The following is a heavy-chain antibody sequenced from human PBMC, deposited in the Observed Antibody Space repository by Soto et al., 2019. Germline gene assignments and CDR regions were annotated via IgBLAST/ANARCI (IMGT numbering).Heavy chain of an antibody. V-gene: IGHV5-51*01. J-gene: IGHJ4*02. CDR3: ARQRGSNSLDY. D-gene: IGHD1-26*01. Sequence: GESLKISCKGSGYSFTSFWIGWVRQMPGKGLEWMGIVYPHDSDTRYSPSFQGQVTISADKSISTAYLQWSSLKASDTAIYYCARQRGSNSLDYWGQGTLVTVSS. CDR2: VYPHDSDT. CDR1: GYSFTSFW.